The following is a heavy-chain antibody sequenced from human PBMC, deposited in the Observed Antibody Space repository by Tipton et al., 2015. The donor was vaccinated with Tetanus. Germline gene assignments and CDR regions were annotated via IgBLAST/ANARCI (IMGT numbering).Heavy chain of an antibody. Sequence: SLRLSCAASGFTFSSYAMSWVRQAPGKGLEWVSAISGTSGSGGSTYYADSVKGRFTISRDNSKNTLYLQMNSLRAEDTAVYYCARDRDGGWSFDDWGQGTLVTVSS. CDR2: ISGTSGSGGST. CDR1: GFTFSSYA. CDR3: ARDRDGGWSFDD. J-gene: IGHJ4*02. D-gene: IGHD6-19*01. V-gene: IGHV3-23*01.